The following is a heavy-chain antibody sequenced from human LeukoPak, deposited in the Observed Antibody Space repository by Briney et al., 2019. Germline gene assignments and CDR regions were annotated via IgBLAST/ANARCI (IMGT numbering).Heavy chain of an antibody. CDR3: ASIAARYYYFDY. CDR2: MNPNSGNT. D-gene: IGHD6-6*01. CDR1: GYTFTSYD. J-gene: IGHJ4*02. V-gene: IGHV1-8*01. Sequence: GASVKVSCKASGYTFTSYDINWVRQATGQGLEWMGWMNPNSGNTGSAQKFQGSVTMTRNTSTATAYMELSSLRSEDTAVYYCASIAARYYYFDYWGQGTLVTVSS.